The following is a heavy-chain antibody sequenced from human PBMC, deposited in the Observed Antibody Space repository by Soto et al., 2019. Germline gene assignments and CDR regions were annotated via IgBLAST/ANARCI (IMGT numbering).Heavy chain of an antibody. Sequence: EVQLVETGGGLIQPGGSLRLSCAASGFTVSSNYMSWVRQAPGKGLAWVSVIYSGGSTYYADSVKVRFTISRDNSKNKVYLQMNSLRAEDTAVYYCARYRFGVKYFDYWGQGTLVTVSS. CDR1: GFTVSSNY. CDR3: ARYRFGVKYFDY. J-gene: IGHJ4*02. V-gene: IGHV3-53*02. CDR2: IYSGGST. D-gene: IGHD3-10*01.